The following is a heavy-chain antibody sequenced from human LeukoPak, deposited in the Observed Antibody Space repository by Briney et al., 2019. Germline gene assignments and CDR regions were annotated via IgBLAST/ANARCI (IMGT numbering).Heavy chain of an antibody. V-gene: IGHV3-48*01. CDR1: GFTFSSYS. CDR2: ISSSSSTI. J-gene: IGHJ3*02. D-gene: IGHD5-18*01. Sequence: GGSLRLSCAASGFTFSSYSMNWVRQAPGKGLEWVSYISSSSSTIYYADSVKGRFTISRENAKNSLYLQMNTLRAEDTAVYYCASRTSIDTAMVIGAFDIWGQGTMVTVSS. CDR3: ASRTSIDTAMVIGAFDI.